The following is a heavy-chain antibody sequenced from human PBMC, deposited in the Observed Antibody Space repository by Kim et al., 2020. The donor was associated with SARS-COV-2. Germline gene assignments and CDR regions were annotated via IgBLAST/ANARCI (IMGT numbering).Heavy chain of an antibody. CDR2: SEK. CDR3: ARTIEYFDY. V-gene: IGHV3-7*01. J-gene: IGHJ4*02. Sequence: SEKYYVDSVKGRFTISRDNAKNSLYLQMNSLRAEDTAVYYCARTIEYFDYWGQGTLVTVSS.